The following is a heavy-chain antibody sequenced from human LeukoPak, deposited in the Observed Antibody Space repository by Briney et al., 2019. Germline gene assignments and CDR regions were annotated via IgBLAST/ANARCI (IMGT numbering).Heavy chain of an antibody. D-gene: IGHD6-13*01. Sequence: SETLSLTCTVPGGSISSYYWSWIRQPAGKGLEWIGRIYTSWSTNYNPSLKSRVTMSVDTPKNQFSLKLSSVTAADTAVYYCARDLAAAGHYYYYMDVWGKGTTVTVSS. V-gene: IGHV4-4*07. CDR2: IYTSWST. J-gene: IGHJ6*03. CDR3: ARDLAAAGHYYYYMDV. CDR1: GGSISSYY.